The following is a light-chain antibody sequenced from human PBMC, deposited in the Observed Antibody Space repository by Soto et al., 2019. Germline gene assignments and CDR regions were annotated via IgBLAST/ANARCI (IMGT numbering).Light chain of an antibody. V-gene: IGKV3-20*01. CDR1: QSVSNNF. CDR3: LQHNSYPRT. Sequence: EIVLTQSPGTLSLSPGERATLSCRASQSVSNNFLAWYQHRPGQAPRLLIYGPSTRATGIPDRFSGSGSGTDFTLTISSLQPEDFATYYCLQHNSYPRTFGQGTKVDIK. CDR2: GPS. J-gene: IGKJ1*01.